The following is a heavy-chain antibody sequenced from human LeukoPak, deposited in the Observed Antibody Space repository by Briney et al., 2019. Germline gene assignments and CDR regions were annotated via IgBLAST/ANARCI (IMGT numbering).Heavy chain of an antibody. Sequence: GSLRLSCAASGFTFSSYGMHWVRQAPGKGLEWVAVIWYDGSNKYYADSVKGRFTISRDNYKNTLYLQMNSLRAEDTAVYYCASSPDNNWFDPWGQGTLVTVSS. CDR1: GFTFSSYG. V-gene: IGHV3-33*01. CDR2: IWYDGSNK. J-gene: IGHJ5*02. D-gene: IGHD3-9*01. CDR3: ASSPDNNWFDP.